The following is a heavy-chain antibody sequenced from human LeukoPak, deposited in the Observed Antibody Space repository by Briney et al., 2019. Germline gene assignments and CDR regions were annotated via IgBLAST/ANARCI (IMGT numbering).Heavy chain of an antibody. CDR1: GGSISSYY. CDR3: ARHGGPGDYYYYGLDV. D-gene: IGHD1-14*01. CDR2: IYYSGST. Sequence: SETLSLTCTVSGGSISSYYWSWIRQPPGKGPEWIGNIYYSGSTNYNPSLTSRVTMSVDTSQNQFSLRLTSVTAADTALYYCARHGGPGDYYYYGLDVWGQGTTVTVSS. J-gene: IGHJ6*02. V-gene: IGHV4-59*01.